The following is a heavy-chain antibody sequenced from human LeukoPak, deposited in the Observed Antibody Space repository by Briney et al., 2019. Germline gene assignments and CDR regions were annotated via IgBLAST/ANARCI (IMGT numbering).Heavy chain of an antibody. CDR1: GSTVSSNY. J-gene: IGHJ4*02. V-gene: IGHV3-53*01. Sequence: PGGSLRLSCAASGSTVSSNYMSWVRQAPGKGLEWVSVIYSGGSTYYADSVKGRFTISRDNSKNTLYLQMNSLRAEDTAVYYCARAYYYDSSGYYPFDYWGQGTLVTVSS. CDR2: IYSGGST. CDR3: ARAYYYDSSGYYPFDY. D-gene: IGHD3-22*01.